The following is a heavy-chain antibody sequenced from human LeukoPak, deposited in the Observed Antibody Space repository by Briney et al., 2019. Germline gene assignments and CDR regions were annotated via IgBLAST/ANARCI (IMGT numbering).Heavy chain of an antibody. Sequence: MASGYTYTRYYMHWVRQAPGQGLEWMGWINPNSGGTNYAQKFQGRVTMTRDTSISTAYMELSRMRFDDTAVYYCARVGAYYYDSSGYYLFDYWGQGTLVTVSS. D-gene: IGHD3-22*01. CDR1: GYTYTRYY. CDR2: INPNSGGT. J-gene: IGHJ4*02. CDR3: ARVGAYYYDSSGYYLFDY. V-gene: IGHV1-2*02.